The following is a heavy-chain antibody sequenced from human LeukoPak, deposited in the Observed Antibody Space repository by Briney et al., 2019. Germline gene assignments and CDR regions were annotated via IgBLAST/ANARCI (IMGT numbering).Heavy chain of an antibody. CDR2: IYYIGST. CDR1: GGSISIYY. CDR3: ARHLQXSXSWDYDY. D-gene: IGHD6-13*01. V-gene: IGHV4-59*08. J-gene: IGHJ4*02. Sequence: RPSETLSLTCTVSGGSISIYYWSWIRQPPGKGLEWIGYIYYIGSTNYNPSLKSRVTISVDTSKNQFSLKLSSVTAADTAVYYCARHLQXSXSWDYDYWXQGTLVTVS.